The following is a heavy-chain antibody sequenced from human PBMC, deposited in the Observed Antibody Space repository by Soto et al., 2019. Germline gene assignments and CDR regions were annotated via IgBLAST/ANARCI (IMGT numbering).Heavy chain of an antibody. Sequence: VQLLDSGGHLVQPGGSLRLSCAASGFTFSSHTMSWVRQAPGKGLEWVSSISGSGGDTYYADSVKGRFTISRDNSKSTLYLQMNSLRAEDTAVYYCAKAGASGSFSTFFDYWGQGTLVTVSS. CDR2: ISGSGGDT. CDR1: GFTFSSHT. J-gene: IGHJ4*02. V-gene: IGHV3-23*01. CDR3: AKAGASGSFSTFFDY. D-gene: IGHD3-10*01.